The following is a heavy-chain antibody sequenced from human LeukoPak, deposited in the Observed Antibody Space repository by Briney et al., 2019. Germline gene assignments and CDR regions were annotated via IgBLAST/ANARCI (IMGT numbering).Heavy chain of an antibody. J-gene: IGHJ4*02. CDR2: ISSGDRT. CDR3: AKDATASPYFHWFDN. D-gene: IGHD3-9*01. V-gene: IGHV3-23*01. Sequence: GGSLRLSCAASGFTFSSYAMNWVRKAPGKGLEWVAGISSGDRTFHAESVKGRFTIYRDKSKDTLYLQMNSLRAEDTAVYYCAKDATASPYFHWFDNWGQGTQVIVSS. CDR1: GFTFSSYA.